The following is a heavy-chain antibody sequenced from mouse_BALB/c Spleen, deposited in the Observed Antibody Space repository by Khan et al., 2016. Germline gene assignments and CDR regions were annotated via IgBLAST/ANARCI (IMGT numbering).Heavy chain of an antibody. D-gene: IGHD2-2*01. CDR1: GYSITSDYA. CDR2: ISYSGST. Sequence: EVKLLESGPGLVKPSQSLSLTCTVTGYSITSDYAWNWIRQFPGNKLEWMGYISYSGSTSYNPSLKSRISITRDTSKNQFFLQLNSVTTEDTATYYCARWVYGYDLDSWGQGTTLTVSS. CDR3: ARWVYGYDLDS. J-gene: IGHJ2*01. V-gene: IGHV3-2*02.